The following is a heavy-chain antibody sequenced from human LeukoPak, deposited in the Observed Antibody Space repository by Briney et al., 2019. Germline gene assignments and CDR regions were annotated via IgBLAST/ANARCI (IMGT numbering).Heavy chain of an antibody. D-gene: IGHD3-22*01. CDR3: ARQTSGYYYDDAFDI. CDR1: GYSFTSYW. J-gene: IGHJ3*02. CDR2: IYPGDSDT. V-gene: IGHV5-51*01. Sequence: GESLKISCKGSGYSFTSYWIGWVRQMPGKGLEWMGIIYPGDSDTRYSPSFQGQVTISADKSISTAYLQWSSLKASDTAMYYCARQTSGYYYDDAFDIWGQGTMVTVSS.